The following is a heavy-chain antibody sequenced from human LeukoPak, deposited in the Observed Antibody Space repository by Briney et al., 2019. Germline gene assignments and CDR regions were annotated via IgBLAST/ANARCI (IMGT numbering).Heavy chain of an antibody. CDR3: AREKMAGVPLFDY. CDR1: GGSISSYY. V-gene: IGHV4-4*07. CDR2: IYSSGST. J-gene: IGHJ4*02. Sequence: SETLSLTCTVSGGSISSYYWSWIRQPAGKGLEWIGRIYSSGSTNYNPSLKSRVTMSVDTSKNQFSLRLNSVTAADTAVYYCAREKMAGVPLFDYWGQGTLVTVSS. D-gene: IGHD5-24*01.